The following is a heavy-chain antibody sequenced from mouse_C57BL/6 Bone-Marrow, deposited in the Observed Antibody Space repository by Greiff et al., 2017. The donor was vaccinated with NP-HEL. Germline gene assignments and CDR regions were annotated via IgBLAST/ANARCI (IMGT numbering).Heavy chain of an antibody. V-gene: IGHV1-76*01. CDR3: AIYDGYYDWYFDV. D-gene: IGHD2-3*01. CDR1: GYTFTDYY. J-gene: IGHJ1*03. CDR2: IYPGSGNT. Sequence: VQLQQSGAELVRPGASVKLSCKASGYTFTDYYINWVKQRPGQGLEWIARIYPGSGNTYYNEKFKGKATLTAEKSSSTAYMQLSSLTSEDSAVYFCAIYDGYYDWYFDVWGTGTTVTVSS.